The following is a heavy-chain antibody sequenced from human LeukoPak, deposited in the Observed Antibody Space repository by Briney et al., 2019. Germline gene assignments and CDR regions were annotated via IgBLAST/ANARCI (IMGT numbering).Heavy chain of an antibody. Sequence: GGSLRLSCAASGFTFSSYAMHWVRQAPGKGLEWVAVISYDGSNKYYADSVKGRFTISRDNSKNTLYLQMNSLRAEDTAVYYCARAGSWGDYFDYWGQGTLVTVSS. CDR2: ISYDGSNK. D-gene: IGHD2-15*01. CDR3: ARAGSWGDYFDY. J-gene: IGHJ4*02. V-gene: IGHV3-30*04. CDR1: GFTFSSYA.